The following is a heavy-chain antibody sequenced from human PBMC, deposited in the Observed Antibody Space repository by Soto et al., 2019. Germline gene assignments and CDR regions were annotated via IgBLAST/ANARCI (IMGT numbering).Heavy chain of an antibody. CDR2: ISAYNGNT. CDR3: ARGVGSGSYYNQYSWFDP. J-gene: IGHJ5*02. Sequence: ASVKVSCKASGYTFTNYGISWVRQAPGQGLEWMGWISAYNGNTKYAQKFQGRVTMTTDTSTSTAYMELRSLRSDDTAVYYCARGVGSGSYYNQYSWFDPWGQGTLVTVSS. V-gene: IGHV1-18*01. D-gene: IGHD3-10*01. CDR1: GYTFTNYG.